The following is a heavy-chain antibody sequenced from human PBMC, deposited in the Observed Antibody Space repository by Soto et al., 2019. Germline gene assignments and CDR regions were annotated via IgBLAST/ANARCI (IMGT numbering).Heavy chain of an antibody. D-gene: IGHD3-10*01. CDR1: GFTFSSYS. J-gene: IGHJ4*02. CDR2: ISSSSSTI. Sequence: GGSLRLSCAASGFTFSSYSMNWVRQAPGKGLEWVSYISSSSSTIYYADSVKGRFTISRDNAKNSLYLQMNSLRAEDTAVYYCARDRENYYGSGSYLDYWGQGTLVTVSS. V-gene: IGHV3-48*01. CDR3: ARDRENYYGSGSYLDY.